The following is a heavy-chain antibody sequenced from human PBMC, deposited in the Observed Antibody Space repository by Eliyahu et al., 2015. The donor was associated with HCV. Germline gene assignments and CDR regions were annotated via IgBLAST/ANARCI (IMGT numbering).Heavy chain of an antibody. CDR2: IHYSGST. D-gene: IGHD6-19*01. J-gene: IGHJ5*02. CDR1: GGSIPTXC. CDR3: ASGGGGIAVTGTGGWFDP. V-gene: IGHV4-59*01. Sequence: QVQLQESGPGLVKPSETXSLXCTVSGGSIPTXCWSWXRQPPGKGPEWXGYIHYSGSTNYNPSLKSRVTISVDTSKNQFSLNLTSVTAADTAMYYCASGGGGIAVTGTGGWFDPWGQGTLVTVSS.